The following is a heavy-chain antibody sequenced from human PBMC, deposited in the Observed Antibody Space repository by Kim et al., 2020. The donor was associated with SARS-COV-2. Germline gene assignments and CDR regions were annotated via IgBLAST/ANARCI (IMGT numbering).Heavy chain of an antibody. CDR2: IRSKVNNYAT. V-gene: IGHV3-73*01. CDR1: GFTFSGAG. J-gene: IGHJ6*02. Sequence: GGSLRLSCVTSGFTFSGAGMHWVRQASGKGLEWVGRIRSKVNNYATAYAASAKGRFTISRDDSKNMAYLQISGLKTEDTAVYYCTREGDYYGMDVWGQGTTVTVSS. CDR3: TREGDYYGMDV.